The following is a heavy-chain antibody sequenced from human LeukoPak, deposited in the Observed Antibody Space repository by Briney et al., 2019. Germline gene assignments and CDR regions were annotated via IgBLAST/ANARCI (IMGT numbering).Heavy chain of an antibody. V-gene: IGHV4-59*01. CDR3: ARDMSGIAAAGYAFDI. Sequence: PSETLSLTCTVSGGSISSYFWIWIRQPPGKGLEWIGYIYYSGNTNSNPSLKSRVTISVDTSKNQFSLKLRSVTAADTAVYYCARDMSGIAAAGYAFDIWGQGTMVTVSS. CDR1: GGSISSYF. D-gene: IGHD6-13*01. J-gene: IGHJ3*02. CDR2: IYYSGNT.